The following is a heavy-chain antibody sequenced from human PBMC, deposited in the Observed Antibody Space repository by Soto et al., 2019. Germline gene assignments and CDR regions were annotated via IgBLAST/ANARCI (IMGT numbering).Heavy chain of an antibody. D-gene: IGHD3-10*01. V-gene: IGHV1-3*01. CDR3: ARDRSPITMVRGVVIDDAFDI. J-gene: IGHJ3*02. CDR2: INAGNGNT. Sequence: GASVKVSCKASGYTFTSYAMHWVRQAPGQRLEWMGWINAGNGNTKYSQKFQGRVTMTTDTSTSTAYMELRSLRSDDTAVYYCARDRSPITMVRGVVIDDAFDIWGQGTMVTV. CDR1: GYTFTSYA.